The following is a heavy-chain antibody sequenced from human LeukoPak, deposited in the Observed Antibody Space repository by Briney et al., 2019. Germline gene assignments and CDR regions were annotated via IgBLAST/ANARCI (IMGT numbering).Heavy chain of an antibody. V-gene: IGHV3-7*01. D-gene: IGHD2-2*02. CDR1: GFTFRSYW. J-gene: IGHJ3*02. CDR2: IKQDGSEK. Sequence: GGSLRLSCVASGFTFRSYWMNWVRQAPGKGLEWVANIKQDGSEKYYVDSVKGRFTISRDNTENSLFLQMNSLRAEDTAVYYCARGWGDCTTVSCYTGGDVFDMWGQGTMVTVSS. CDR3: ARGWGDCTTVSCYTGGDVFDM.